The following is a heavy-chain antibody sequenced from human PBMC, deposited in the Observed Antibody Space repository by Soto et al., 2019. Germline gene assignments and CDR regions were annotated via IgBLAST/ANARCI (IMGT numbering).Heavy chain of an antibody. V-gene: IGHV4-31*03. Sequence: QVQLQESGPGLVKPSQTLSLTCTVSGGSISSGGYYWSWIRQHPGKGLEWIGYIYYSGSTYYNPSLKSRVTISVDTSKNQFSLKLSSVTAADTAVYYCARRNSKHYYDSSGHTVYYFDYWGQGTLVTVSS. CDR1: GGSISSGGYY. CDR3: ARRNSKHYYDSSGHTVYYFDY. CDR2: IYYSGST. D-gene: IGHD3-22*01. J-gene: IGHJ4*02.